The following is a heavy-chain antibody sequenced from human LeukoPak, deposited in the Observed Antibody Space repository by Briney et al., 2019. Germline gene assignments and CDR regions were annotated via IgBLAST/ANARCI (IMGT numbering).Heavy chain of an antibody. CDR3: AREDGGGYNSDTFDY. Sequence: QAGGSLRLSCAASGFTFSSYAMTWVRQAPGKGLEWVSAISGSGGSTYYADSVKGRFTISRDNSKNTLYLQMNSLRAEDTAVYYCAREDGGGYNSDTFDYWGQGTLVTVSS. J-gene: IGHJ4*02. D-gene: IGHD5-24*01. CDR1: GFTFSSYA. CDR2: ISGSGGST. V-gene: IGHV3-23*01.